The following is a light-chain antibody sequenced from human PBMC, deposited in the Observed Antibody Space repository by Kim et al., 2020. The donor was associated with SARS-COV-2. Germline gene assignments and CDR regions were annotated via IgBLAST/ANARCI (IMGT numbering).Light chain of an antibody. Sequence: ASVGDRVTITCRASQSISSYLNWYQQKPGKAPKLLIYAASSLQSGVPSRFSGSGSGTDFTLTISSLEPEDFATYYCQQSYSTPLTFGGGTKVDIK. CDR2: AAS. J-gene: IGKJ4*01. CDR3: QQSYSTPLT. V-gene: IGKV1-39*01. CDR1: QSISSY.